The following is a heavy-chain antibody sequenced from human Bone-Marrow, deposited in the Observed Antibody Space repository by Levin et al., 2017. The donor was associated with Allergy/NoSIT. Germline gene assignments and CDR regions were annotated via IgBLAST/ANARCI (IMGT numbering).Heavy chain of an antibody. Sequence: GGSLRLSCAASGFTFSSYSMNWVRQAPGKGLEWVSSISSSSSYIYYADSVKGRFTISRDNAKNSLYLQMNSLRAEDTAVYYCARVGGSGWFFDYWGQGTLVTVSS. CDR2: ISSSSSYI. J-gene: IGHJ4*02. D-gene: IGHD6-19*01. CDR3: ARVGGSGWFFDY. V-gene: IGHV3-21*01. CDR1: GFTFSSYS.